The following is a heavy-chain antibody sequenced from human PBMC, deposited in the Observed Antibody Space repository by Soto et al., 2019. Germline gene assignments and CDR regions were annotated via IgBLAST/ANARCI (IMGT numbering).Heavy chain of an antibody. Sequence: ASLKVSCKASGYTFTGYYMHWVRQAPGQGLEWMGWINPNSGGTNYAQKFQGWVTMTRDTSISTAYMELSRLRSDDTAVYYCARRARVPAATANYGMDVWGQGTTVTV. J-gene: IGHJ6*02. D-gene: IGHD2-2*01. CDR3: ARRARVPAATANYGMDV. V-gene: IGHV1-2*04. CDR2: INPNSGGT. CDR1: GYTFTGYY.